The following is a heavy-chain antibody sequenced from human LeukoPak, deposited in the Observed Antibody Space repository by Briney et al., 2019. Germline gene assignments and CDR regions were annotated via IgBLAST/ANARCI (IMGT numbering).Heavy chain of an antibody. D-gene: IGHD4-17*01. CDR3: AKGNDYGDPRGAFDI. CDR2: INTDGSST. J-gene: IGHJ3*02. Sequence: GGSLRLSCAASGFTFSSYWMHWVRQAPGKGLVWVSRINTDGSSTSYADSVKGRFTISRDNAKNTLYPQMNSLRAEDTAVYYCAKGNDYGDPRGAFDIWGQGTMVTVSS. V-gene: IGHV3-74*01. CDR1: GFTFSSYW.